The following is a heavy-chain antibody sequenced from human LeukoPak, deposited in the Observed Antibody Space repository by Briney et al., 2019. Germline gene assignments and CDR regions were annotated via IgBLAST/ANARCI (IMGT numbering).Heavy chain of an antibody. CDR2: IDKKDNLYAT. CDR1: GFSFSGST. J-gene: IGHJ5*02. CDR3: TRDRGTYNWFDP. V-gene: IGHV3-73*01. Sequence: GGSLRLSCAAPGFSFSGSTVHWDRQSSGQGLEWDGHIDKKDNLYATAYAESVKGRLTISRDDSKDTAFLHMDSLKTEDTAFYYCTRDRGTYNWFDPWGQGTLVTVSS. D-gene: IGHD2-15*01.